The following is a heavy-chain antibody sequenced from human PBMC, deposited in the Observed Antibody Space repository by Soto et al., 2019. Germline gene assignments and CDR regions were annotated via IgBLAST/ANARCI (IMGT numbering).Heavy chain of an antibody. CDR1: GYSFITYG. CDR2: ISTYNGNT. Sequence: QVQLVQSGAEVKKPGASVKVSCKASGYSFITYGISWVRQAPGQGLEWMGWISTYNGNTNYAQKLQARITMTTDTATTTGSIELTSMRSDDTAVYYCARDRPTSSIRARDYYYAMDDWGQGTTVTVSS. D-gene: IGHD6-6*01. CDR3: ARDRPTSSIRARDYYYAMDD. J-gene: IGHJ6*02. V-gene: IGHV1-18*01.